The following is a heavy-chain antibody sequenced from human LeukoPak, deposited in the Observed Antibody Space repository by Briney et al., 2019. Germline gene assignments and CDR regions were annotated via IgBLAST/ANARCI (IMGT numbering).Heavy chain of an antibody. J-gene: IGHJ4*02. Sequence: ASVKVSCKASGYTLTDSYMHWVRQAPGQGLEWLAWINPNSGDTNYAQKFQGRVTVTRDTSISTAYMELSGLTSDDTAVYYCATEEQYRKYFDHWGQGTLVTVSA. CDR1: GYTLTDSY. D-gene: IGHD5-18*01. CDR3: ATEEQYRKYFDH. V-gene: IGHV1-2*02. CDR2: INPNSGDT.